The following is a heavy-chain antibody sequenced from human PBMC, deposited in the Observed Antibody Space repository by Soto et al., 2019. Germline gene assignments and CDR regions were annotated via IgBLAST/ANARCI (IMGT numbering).Heavy chain of an antibody. CDR1: GFTFSSYA. Sequence: GGSLRLSCAASGFTFSSYAMHWVRQAPGKGLEWVAVISYDGSNKYYADSVKGRFTISRDNSKNTLYLQMNGLRAEDTAVYYCARDGSYNWNWFDPWGQGTLVTVSS. D-gene: IGHD1-20*01. CDR3: ARDGSYNWNWFDP. V-gene: IGHV3-30-3*01. CDR2: ISYDGSNK. J-gene: IGHJ5*02.